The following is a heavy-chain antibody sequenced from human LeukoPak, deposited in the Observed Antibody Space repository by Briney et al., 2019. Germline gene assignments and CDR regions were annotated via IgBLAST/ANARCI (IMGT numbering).Heavy chain of an antibody. CDR2: IKQDGSEK. D-gene: IGHD6-19*01. CDR3: ARERSGWSDAFDI. Sequence: GGSLRLSCAASGFTFSSYWMSWVRQAPGKGLEWVANIKQDGSEKYYVGSVKGRFTISRDNAKNSLYLQMNSLRAEDTAVYYCARERSGWSDAFDIWGQGTMVTVSS. CDR1: GFTFSSYW. V-gene: IGHV3-7*01. J-gene: IGHJ3*02.